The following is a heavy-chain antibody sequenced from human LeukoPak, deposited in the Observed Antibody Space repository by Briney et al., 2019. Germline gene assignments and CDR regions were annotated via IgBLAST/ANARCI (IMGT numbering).Heavy chain of an antibody. CDR2: IIPILGIA. CDR3: AANDYGGSYYFDY. CDR1: GGTFSSYA. V-gene: IGHV1-69*04. D-gene: IGHD4-23*01. J-gene: IGHJ4*02. Sequence: ASVKVSCKASGGTFSSYAISWVRQAPGQGLEWMGRIIPILGIANYAQKFQGRVTITADKSTSTAYMELSSLRSEDTAVYYCAANDYGGSYYFDYWGQGTLVTVSS.